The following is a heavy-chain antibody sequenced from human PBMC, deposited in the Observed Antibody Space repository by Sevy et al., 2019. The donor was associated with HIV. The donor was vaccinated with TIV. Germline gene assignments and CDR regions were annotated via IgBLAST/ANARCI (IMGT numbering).Heavy chain of an antibody. CDR3: ARTDKMATAIDY. D-gene: IGHD5-18*01. Sequence: SETLSLTCAVYGGSFSGYYWSWIRQPPGKGLEWFGEINHSGSTNYNPSLKSRVTISVDTSKNQFSLKLSSVTAADTAVYYCARTDKMATAIDYWGQGTLVTVSS. CDR2: INHSGST. V-gene: IGHV4-34*01. CDR1: GGSFSGYY. J-gene: IGHJ4*02.